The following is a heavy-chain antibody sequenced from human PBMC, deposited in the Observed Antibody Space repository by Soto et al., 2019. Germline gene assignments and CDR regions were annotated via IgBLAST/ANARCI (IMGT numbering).Heavy chain of an antibody. D-gene: IGHD4-17*01. V-gene: IGHV4-39*01. Sequence: QVQLQESGPGLVKPSETLSLTGTVSGGSISSGPYYWGWILQPPGKGLEWIGFIYYSGSAYYNPSLKSRVTISIDTSKNQFSLKLTSVTAADTAVFYCARHGVDYGDYASYYYYGMDVWGRGTTVTVSS. CDR3: ARHGVDYGDYASYYYYGMDV. CDR1: GGSISSGPYY. CDR2: IYYSGSA. J-gene: IGHJ6*02.